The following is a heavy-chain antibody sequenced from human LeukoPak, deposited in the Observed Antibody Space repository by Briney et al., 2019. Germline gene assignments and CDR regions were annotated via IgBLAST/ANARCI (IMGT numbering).Heavy chain of an antibody. Sequence: GGSLRLSCAASGFTFSSYAMNWVRQAPGKGLEWVSAISGSGGSTYYADSVKGRFTISRDNSKNTLYLQMNSPRAEDTAVYYCAKCGGWYFYRSGSYFDYWGQGTLVTVSS. CDR2: ISGSGGST. J-gene: IGHJ4*02. CDR1: GFTFSSYA. D-gene: IGHD6-19*01. CDR3: AKCGGWYFYRSGSYFDY. V-gene: IGHV3-23*01.